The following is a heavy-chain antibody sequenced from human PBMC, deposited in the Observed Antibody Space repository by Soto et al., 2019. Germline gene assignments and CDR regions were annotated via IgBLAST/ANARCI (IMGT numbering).Heavy chain of an antibody. CDR2: INSDGSST. CDR1: GFTFSSYW. J-gene: IGHJ4*02. D-gene: IGHD2-15*01. Sequence: EVQLVESGGGLVQPGGSLRLSCAASGFTFSSYWMHWVRQAPGKGLVWVSRINSDGSSTSYADSVKGRFTISRDNAKKRLYLQMTSLRPEDTAVYYCVRTSLVVAAATREAYWGQGTLVTVSS. CDR3: VRTSLVVAAATREAY. V-gene: IGHV3-74*01.